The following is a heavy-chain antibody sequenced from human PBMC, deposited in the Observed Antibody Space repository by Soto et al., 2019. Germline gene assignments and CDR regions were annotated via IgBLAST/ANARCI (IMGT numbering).Heavy chain of an antibody. J-gene: IGHJ5*02. CDR2: INTGHGYT. Sequence: QVQLVQSAAEEKKPGASVKVSCKASGYTFSSYPMHWVRQAPGQSLEWMGWINTGHGYTKYSQDFQARVTITRDTSASTVYLQLSSLRSADTAVYYCARDRGGYCSGGSCSEAWLDPWGQGTLVTVSS. CDR3: ARDRGGYCSGGSCSEAWLDP. D-gene: IGHD2-15*01. V-gene: IGHV1-3*05. CDR1: GYTFSSYP.